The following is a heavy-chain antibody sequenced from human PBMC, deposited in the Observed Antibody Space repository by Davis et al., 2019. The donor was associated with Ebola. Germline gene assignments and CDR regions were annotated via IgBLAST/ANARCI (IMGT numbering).Heavy chain of an antibody. Sequence: PGGSLRLSCAASGFFFTSSAMTWVRQSPGKALEWVASISGRGEVTYYADSVKGRFTISRDTSKNTVYLQLTRLRAGDTAVYYCVRDGSVAARPLYFQYWGQGTLVTVSS. CDR2: ISGRGEVT. CDR1: GFFFTSSA. V-gene: IGHV3-23*01. D-gene: IGHD6-6*01. CDR3: VRDGSVAARPLYFQY. J-gene: IGHJ1*01.